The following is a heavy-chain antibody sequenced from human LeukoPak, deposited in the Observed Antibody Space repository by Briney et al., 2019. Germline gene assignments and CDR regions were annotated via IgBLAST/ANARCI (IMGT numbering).Heavy chain of an antibody. CDR1: GGSISSSSYY. J-gene: IGHJ5*02. Sequence: SETLSLTCTVSGGSISSSSYYWGWIRQPPGKGLEWIGYIYYSGSTYYNPSLKSRVTISVDTSKNQFSLKLSSVTAADTAVYYCARVPPIHPPSKGPSWFDPWGQGTLVIVSS. CDR2: IYYSGST. V-gene: IGHV4-30-4*08. CDR3: ARVPPIHPPSKGPSWFDP. D-gene: IGHD4-11*01.